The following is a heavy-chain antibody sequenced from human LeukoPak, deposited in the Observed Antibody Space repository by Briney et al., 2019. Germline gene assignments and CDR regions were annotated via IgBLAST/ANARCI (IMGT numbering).Heavy chain of an antibody. CDR3: ARDGDAVSAAIAGAFDL. J-gene: IGHJ3*01. CDR1: GGSISSYY. V-gene: IGHV4-59*12. CDR2: IYYSGST. Sequence: SETLSLTCTVSGGSISSYYWSWIRQPPGKGLEWIGYIYYSGSTNYNPSLKSRVTISVDTSKNQFSLKLSSVTAADTAVYYCARDGDAVSAAIAGAFDLWGRGTMVTVSS. D-gene: IGHD2-2*01.